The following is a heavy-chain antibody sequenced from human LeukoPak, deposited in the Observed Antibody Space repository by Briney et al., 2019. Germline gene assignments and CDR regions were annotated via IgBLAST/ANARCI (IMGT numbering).Heavy chain of an antibody. D-gene: IGHD3-22*01. CDR3: AREAGYYDSSGYEGIFDY. J-gene: IGHJ4*02. Sequence: GGSLRLSCAASGFTFSAYYMSWIRQAPGKGLEWVSYISSSGTTIYYADSVKGRFTISRHNSKNTLYLQMNSLRAEDTAVYYCAREAGYYDSSGYEGIFDYWGQGTLVTVSS. CDR1: GFTFSAYY. V-gene: IGHV3-11*01. CDR2: ISSSGTTI.